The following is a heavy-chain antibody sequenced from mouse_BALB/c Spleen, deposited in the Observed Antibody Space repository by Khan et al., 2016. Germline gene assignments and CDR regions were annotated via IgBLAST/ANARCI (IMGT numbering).Heavy chain of an antibody. D-gene: IGHD2-2*01. Sequence: EVQLVESGGGLVQPKGSLKLSCAASGFTFNTYAMNWVRQAPGKGLEWVARIRSKSNNYATYYVDSVKDRFTISRADSQSMLYLQMNNEKTEDTAMYYCDSYGYGAMDYWGQGTSVTVSS. V-gene: IGHV10-1*02. J-gene: IGHJ4*01. CDR2: IRSKSNNYAT. CDR3: DSYGYGAMDY. CDR1: GFTFNTYA.